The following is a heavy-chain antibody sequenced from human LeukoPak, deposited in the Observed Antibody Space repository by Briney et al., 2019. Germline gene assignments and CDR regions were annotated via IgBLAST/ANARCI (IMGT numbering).Heavy chain of an antibody. J-gene: IGHJ4*02. Sequence: PGGSLRLSCAASGFTFSSYSMNWVRQAPGKGLEWVSSISSSSSYIYYADSVKGRFTISRDNAKNSLYLQMNSLGAEDTAVYYCGRAFPPLRTSSAGDLWGQGTLVTVSS. V-gene: IGHV3-21*01. D-gene: IGHD3-16*01. CDR3: GRAFPPLRTSSAGDL. CDR2: ISSSSSYI. CDR1: GFTFSSYS.